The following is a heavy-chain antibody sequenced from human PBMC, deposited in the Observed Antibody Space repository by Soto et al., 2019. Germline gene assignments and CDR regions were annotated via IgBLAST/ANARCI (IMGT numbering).Heavy chain of an antibody. J-gene: IGHJ4*02. CDR1: GYTFTSYG. V-gene: IGHV1-18*01. D-gene: IGHD3-22*01. CDR2: ISAYNGNT. CDR3: ARVLTYYYDSSVYYPFDY. Sequence: AAVKVSCKASGYTFTSYGISWVRQAPGQGLEWMGWISAYNGNTNYAQKLQGRVTMTTDTSTSTAYMELRSLRSDDTAVYYCARVLTYYYDSSVYYPFDYWGQGTLVTVSS.